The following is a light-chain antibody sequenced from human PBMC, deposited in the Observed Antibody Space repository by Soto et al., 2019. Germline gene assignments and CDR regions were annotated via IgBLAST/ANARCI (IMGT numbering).Light chain of an antibody. Sequence: DIQMTQSPSTLSGSVGDRVTITCRASQTISSWLAWYQQKPGKAPKLLIYKASTLKSGVPSRFSGSGSGTEFTLTIRSLRPDDFATYYCQHYNTYPWTFGQGTKVDIK. CDR1: QTISSW. J-gene: IGKJ1*01. V-gene: IGKV1-5*03. CDR2: KAS. CDR3: QHYNTYPWT.